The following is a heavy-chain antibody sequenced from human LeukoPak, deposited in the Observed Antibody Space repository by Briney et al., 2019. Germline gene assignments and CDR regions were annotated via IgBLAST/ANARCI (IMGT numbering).Heavy chain of an antibody. CDR1: GFTYCNSW. Sequence: GGPLRLSCSASGFTYCNSWVHWVRQAPGKGLVGVSLINADGSTTTYADSVKGRFTISRDNARNTVSLQMNSLTIEDTAVYYCVVVVEPPDSDGFDVWGQGTMITVSS. J-gene: IGHJ3*01. D-gene: IGHD1-14*01. V-gene: IGHV3-74*01. CDR3: VVVVEPPDSDGFDV. CDR2: INADGSTT.